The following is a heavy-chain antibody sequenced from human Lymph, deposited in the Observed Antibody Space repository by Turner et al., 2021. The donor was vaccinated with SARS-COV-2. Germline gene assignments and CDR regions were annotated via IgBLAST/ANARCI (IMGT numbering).Heavy chain of an antibody. CDR3: ARDFREGAFDI. J-gene: IGHJ3*02. CDR2: IYSGGST. V-gene: IGHV3-66*01. Sequence: EVQLVESGGGLVQPGGSLRLSCAAPGIIVSRNYMRWVRQAPGKGLEWVSVIYSGGSTFYADSVKGRFTISRDNSKNTLYLQMNSLRAEDTAVYYCARDFREGAFDIWGQGTMVTISS. D-gene: IGHD3-10*01. CDR1: GIIVSRNY.